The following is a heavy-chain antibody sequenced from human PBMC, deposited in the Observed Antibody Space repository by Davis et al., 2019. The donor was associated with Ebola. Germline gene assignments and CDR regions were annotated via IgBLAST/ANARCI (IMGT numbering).Heavy chain of an antibody. V-gene: IGHV3-33*01. J-gene: IGHJ6*03. CDR3: ARTSGYPRFYYYYMDV. Sequence: PGGSLRLSCAASGFTFSSYGMHWVRQAPGKGLEWVAVIWYDGSNKYYADSVKGRFTISRDNSKNTLYLQMNSLRAEDTAVYYCARTSGYPRFYYYYMDVWGKGTTVTVSS. CDR1: GFTFSSYG. D-gene: IGHD3-3*01. CDR2: IWYDGSNK.